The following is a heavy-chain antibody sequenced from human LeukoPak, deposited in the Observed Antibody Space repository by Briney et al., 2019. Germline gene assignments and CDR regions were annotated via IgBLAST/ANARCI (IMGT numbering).Heavy chain of an antibody. J-gene: IGHJ3*02. D-gene: IGHD3-22*01. Sequence: ASVKVSCKASGYTFTGYYMHWVRQAPGQGLEWMGWISAYNGHTKYAQKVQGRVTMTRDTSTSTAYMELRSLRSDDTAVYYCXXXXXXXXXXDSSGREDAFDIWGQGTMVTVSS. CDR2: ISAYNGHT. V-gene: IGHV1-18*04. CDR1: GYTFTGYY. CDR3: XXXXXXXXXXDSSGREDAFDI.